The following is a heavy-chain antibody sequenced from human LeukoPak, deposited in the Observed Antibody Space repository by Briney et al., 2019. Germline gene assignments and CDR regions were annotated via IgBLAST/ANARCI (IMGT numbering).Heavy chain of an antibody. CDR2: IYYSGST. CDR1: GSSISSGGYY. CDR3: ARDSGYYDSSLSWFDP. J-gene: IGHJ5*02. D-gene: IGHD3-22*01. V-gene: IGHV4-31*11. Sequence: SETLSLTCAVSGSSISSGGYYWSWIRQHPGKGLEWIGYIYYSGSTYYNPSLKSRVTISVDTSKNQFSLKLSSVTAADTAVYYCARDSGYYDSSLSWFDPWGQGTLVTVSS.